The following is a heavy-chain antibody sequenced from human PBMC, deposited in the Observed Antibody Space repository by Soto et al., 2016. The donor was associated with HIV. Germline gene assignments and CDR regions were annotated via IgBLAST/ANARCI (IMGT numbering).Heavy chain of an antibody. CDR3: AKKDIAVVVVAHYFDN. J-gene: IGHJ4*02. V-gene: IGHV3-23*01. CDR1: GFTFSNYA. Sequence: EVQLLESGGGLVQPGGSLRLSCAASGFTFSNYAMSWVRQAPGKGLEWVSGISGSGGSTYYADSVKGRFIISRDNSKNTLYLQMNSLRAEDTAVYYCAKKDIAVVVVAHYFDNWGQGTLVTVSS. CDR2: ISGSGGST. D-gene: IGHD2-15*01.